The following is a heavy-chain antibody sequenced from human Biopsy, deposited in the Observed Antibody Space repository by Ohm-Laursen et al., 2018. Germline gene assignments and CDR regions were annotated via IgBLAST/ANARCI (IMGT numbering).Heavy chain of an antibody. J-gene: IGHJ4*02. D-gene: IGHD2-8*01. CDR2: INCKTGAT. Sequence: ASVTVSCKASSYTFTDYNIHWMRQAPGQGLEWLGYINCKTGATNYAQKVQGTVTMTRDTSISTAYLALGSLRSADTAIYYCARDPLNGHKHFDYWGQGSLVTVSS. V-gene: IGHV1-2*02. CDR1: SYTFTDYN. CDR3: ARDPLNGHKHFDY.